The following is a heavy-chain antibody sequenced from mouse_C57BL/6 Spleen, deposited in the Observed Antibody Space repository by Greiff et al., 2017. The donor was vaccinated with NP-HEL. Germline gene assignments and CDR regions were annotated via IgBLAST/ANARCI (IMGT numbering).Heavy chain of an antibody. Sequence: QVQLQQPGAELVMPGASVKLSCKASGYTFTSYWMHWVKQRPGQGLEWIGEIDPSDSYTNYNQKFKGKSTLTVDKSSSTAYMQLSSLTSDDSAVYYCALGDGWFAYWGQGTLVTVSA. CDR2: IDPSDSYT. CDR1: GYTFTSYW. D-gene: IGHD3-1*01. J-gene: IGHJ3*01. CDR3: ALGDGWFAY. V-gene: IGHV1-69*01.